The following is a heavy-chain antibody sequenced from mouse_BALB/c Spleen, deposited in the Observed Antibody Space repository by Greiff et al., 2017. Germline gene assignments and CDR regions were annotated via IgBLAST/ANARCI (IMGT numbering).Heavy chain of an antibody. V-gene: IGHV1-54*01. J-gene: IGHJ2*01. D-gene: IGHD2-4*01. CDR1: GYAFTNYL. CDR2: INPGSGGT. Sequence: QVQLQQSGAELVRPGTSVKVSCKASGYAFTNYLIEWVKQRPGQGLEWIGVINPGSGGTNYNEKFKGKATLTADKSSSTAYMQLSSLTSDDSAVYFCARSTMITTFDYWGQGTTLTVSS. CDR3: ARSTMITTFDY.